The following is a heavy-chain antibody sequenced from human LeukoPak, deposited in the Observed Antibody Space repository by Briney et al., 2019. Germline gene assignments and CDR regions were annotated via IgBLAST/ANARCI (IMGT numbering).Heavy chain of an antibody. CDR3: ARDPDIVVVPAAG. V-gene: IGHV4-38-2*02. D-gene: IGHD2-2*01. Sequence: SETLSLTCTVSGYSISSGYYWAWIRQPPGKGLEWIGSIYHSGSTYHNPSLKSRVTISVDTSKNQFSLKLSSVTAADTAVYYCARDPDIVVVPAAGWGQGTLVTVSS. J-gene: IGHJ4*02. CDR1: GYSISSGYY. CDR2: IYHSGST.